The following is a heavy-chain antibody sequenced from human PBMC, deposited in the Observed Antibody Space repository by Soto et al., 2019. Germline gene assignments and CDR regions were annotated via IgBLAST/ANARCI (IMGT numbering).Heavy chain of an antibody. Sequence: GGSLRLSCAASGFIFSSYAMSWVRQAPGKGLEWVSSIRASDSSTYYADPVKGRFTISRDNSKNTLYLQMGSLRAEDTAVYYCAKAIEQWLIRGASGYYGLDVWGQGTTVTVS. J-gene: IGHJ6*02. CDR3: AKAIEQWLIRGASGYYGLDV. V-gene: IGHV3-23*01. CDR1: GFIFSSYA. D-gene: IGHD6-19*01. CDR2: IRASDSST.